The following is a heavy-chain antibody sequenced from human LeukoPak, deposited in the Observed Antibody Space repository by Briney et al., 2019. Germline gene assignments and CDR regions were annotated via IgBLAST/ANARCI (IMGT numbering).Heavy chain of an antibody. Sequence: GGSLRLSCAASGFTFNSYDMHWVRQATGKGLEWVSAIGTAGDTYYPGSVKGRFTISRENAKNFLYLQMNSLRAGDTAVYYCARGGRSSGWYWAFDIWGQGTMVTVSS. V-gene: IGHV3-13*01. D-gene: IGHD6-19*01. J-gene: IGHJ3*02. CDR1: GFTFNSYD. CDR2: IGTAGDT. CDR3: ARGGRSSGWYWAFDI.